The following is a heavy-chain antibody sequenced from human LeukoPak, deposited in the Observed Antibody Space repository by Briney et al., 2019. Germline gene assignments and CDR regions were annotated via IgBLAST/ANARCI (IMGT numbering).Heavy chain of an antibody. J-gene: IGHJ6*04. D-gene: IGHD2-15*01. V-gene: IGHV3-21*01. CDR2: ISSSSSYI. CDR3: ARDDIVVVVAATPGMDV. Sequence: GGSLRLSCAASGFTFSSYSMNWVRQAPGKGLEWVSSISSSSSYIYYVDSVKGRFTISRDNAKNSLYLQMNSLRAEDTAVYYCARDDIVVVVAATPGMDVWGKGTTVTVSS. CDR1: GFTFSSYS.